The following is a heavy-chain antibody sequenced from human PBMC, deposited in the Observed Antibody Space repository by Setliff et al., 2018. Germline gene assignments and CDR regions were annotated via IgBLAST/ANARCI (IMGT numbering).Heavy chain of an antibody. CDR3: ARDREYCSRTSCYIDY. Sequence: ASVKVSCKASGYTFTSYGISWVRQAPGQGLEWMGWISAYNGNTNYAQKLQGRVTMTTGTSTSTAYMELRSLRSDDTAVYYCARDREYCSRTSCYIDYWGQGALVTVSS. D-gene: IGHD2-2*02. J-gene: IGHJ4*02. V-gene: IGHV1-18*01. CDR2: ISAYNGNT. CDR1: GYTFTSYG.